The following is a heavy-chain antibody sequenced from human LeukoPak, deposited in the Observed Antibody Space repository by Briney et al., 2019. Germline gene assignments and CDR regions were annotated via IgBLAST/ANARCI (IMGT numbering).Heavy chain of an antibody. J-gene: IGHJ4*02. CDR3: AKGSGTAEEF. CDR2: ISGSGGNT. CDR1: GFTFSSYA. D-gene: IGHD6-25*01. V-gene: IGHV3-23*01. Sequence: GGSLRLSCAASGFTFSSYAMSWVRQSPGKGLEWVSAISGSGGNTHYTDSVKGRFTISRDNSKNTLYLQMDSLRADDTAVYYCAKGSGTAEEFWGQGALVTVSS.